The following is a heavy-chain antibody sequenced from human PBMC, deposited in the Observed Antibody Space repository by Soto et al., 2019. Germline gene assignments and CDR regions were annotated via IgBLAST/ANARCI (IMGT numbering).Heavy chain of an antibody. J-gene: IGHJ4*02. CDR3: ARHDYGGFGL. Sequence: SETLSLTCSVLGGSISSYYWGWIRQPPGKGLEWIGSIYYSGSTYYNPSLKSRVTISVDTSKNQFSLKLSSVTAADTDVYYCARHDYGGFGLWGQGTLVTVSS. V-gene: IGHV4-39*01. CDR2: IYYSGST. D-gene: IGHD4-17*01. CDR1: GGSISSYY.